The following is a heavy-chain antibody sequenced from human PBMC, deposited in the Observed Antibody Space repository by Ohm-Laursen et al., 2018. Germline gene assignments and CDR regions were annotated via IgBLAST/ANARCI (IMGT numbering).Heavy chain of an antibody. CDR2: ISWNSGSI. D-gene: IGHD4-17*01. Sequence: SLRLSCSASGFTFDDYAIHWVRQAPGKGLEWVSGISWNSGSIGYADSVKGRFTISRDNAKNSLYLQMNSLRAEDTALYYCAKEIVGDPPYYGMDVWGQGTTVTVSS. CDR1: GFTFDDYA. CDR3: AKEIVGDPPYYGMDV. V-gene: IGHV3-9*01. J-gene: IGHJ6*02.